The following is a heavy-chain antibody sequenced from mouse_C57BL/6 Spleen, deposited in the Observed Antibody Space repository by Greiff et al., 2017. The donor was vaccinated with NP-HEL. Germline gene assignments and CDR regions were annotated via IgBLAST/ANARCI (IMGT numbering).Heavy chain of an antibody. Sequence: VQLVESGPELVKPGASVKISCKASGYAFSSSWMNWVEQRPGKGLEWIGRIYPGDGDTNYNGKFKGKATLTADKSSSTAYMQLSSLTSEDSAVYFCASLITTGDYAMDYWGQGTSVTVSS. V-gene: IGHV1-82*01. D-gene: IGHD1-1*01. CDR1: GYAFSSSW. CDR2: IYPGDGDT. J-gene: IGHJ4*01. CDR3: ASLITTGDYAMDY.